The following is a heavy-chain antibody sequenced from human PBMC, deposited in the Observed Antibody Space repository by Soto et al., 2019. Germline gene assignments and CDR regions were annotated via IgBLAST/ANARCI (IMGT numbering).Heavy chain of an antibody. CDR2: IFWDDDK. CDR3: VHRGLAATFPPPHAFDI. J-gene: IGHJ3*02. Sequence: GVGWIRQPPGKALEWLALIFWDDDKRYSPSLKSRLTITKDTSKNQVVLIMTNMDPVDTATYYCVHRGLAATFPPPHAFDIWGPATMVTVS. CDR1: G. D-gene: IGHD6-25*01. V-gene: IGHV2-5*02.